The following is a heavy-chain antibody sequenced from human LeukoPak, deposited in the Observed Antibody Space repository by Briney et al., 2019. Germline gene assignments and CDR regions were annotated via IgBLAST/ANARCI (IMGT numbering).Heavy chain of an antibody. CDR2: IKEDGSDK. V-gene: IGHV3-7*04. CDR3: GREVPGGTTSLDC. Sequence: GGSLRLSCAASGFTFSSYWMGWIRQAPGKGLEWVANIKEDGSDKNYVDSVRGRFTISRDNAKNALYPQMNSLRAEDTAVYYCGREVPGGTTSLDCWGQGTVVTVSP. CDR1: GFTFSSYW. D-gene: IGHD1-7*01. J-gene: IGHJ4*02.